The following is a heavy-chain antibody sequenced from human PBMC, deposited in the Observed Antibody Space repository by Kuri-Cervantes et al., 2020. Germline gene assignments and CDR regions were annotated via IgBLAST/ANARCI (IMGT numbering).Heavy chain of an antibody. CDR3: ASPTLFVSSSGWYESLRYFDY. J-gene: IGHJ4*02. Sequence: GGSLRLSCAASGFTFSSYAMSWVRQAPGKGLEWVSAISGSGGSTYYADSVKGRFTISRDNSKNTLYLQMNSLRAEDTAVYYCASPTLFVSSSGWYESLRYFDYWGQGTLVTVSS. CDR2: ISGSGGST. V-gene: IGHV3-23*01. CDR1: GFTFSSYA. D-gene: IGHD6-19*01.